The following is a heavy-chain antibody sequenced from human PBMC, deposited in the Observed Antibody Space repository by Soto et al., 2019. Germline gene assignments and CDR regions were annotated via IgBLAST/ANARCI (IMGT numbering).Heavy chain of an antibody. D-gene: IGHD5-12*01. Sequence: QVQLVESGGGLVKPGGSLRLYCAASRFTFSDYYMSWIRQAPGKGLEWVSYISSSSSYTNYADSVKGRFTISRDNAKNSLYLQMNSLRAYDTAVYYCARDHHRYSGYDYVDYWGQGTLVTVSS. CDR1: RFTFSDYY. V-gene: IGHV3-11*05. CDR2: ISSSSSYT. CDR3: ARDHHRYSGYDYVDY. J-gene: IGHJ4*02.